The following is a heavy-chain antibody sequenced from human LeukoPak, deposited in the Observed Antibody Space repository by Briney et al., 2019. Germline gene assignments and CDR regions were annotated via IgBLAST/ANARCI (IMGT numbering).Heavy chain of an antibody. CDR2: IRSKANSFAT. Sequence: GGSLRLTCAAAGFTFSGSAMHWVRQASGKGLEWVGRIRSKANSFATAYAASVKDRFTISRDDSKNTAYLQMNSLKTEDTAVYYCTRGLPYYYDSSGYPLDAFDIWGQGTMVTVSS. J-gene: IGHJ3*02. CDR3: TRGLPYYYDSSGYPLDAFDI. V-gene: IGHV3-73*01. CDR1: GFTFSGSA. D-gene: IGHD3-22*01.